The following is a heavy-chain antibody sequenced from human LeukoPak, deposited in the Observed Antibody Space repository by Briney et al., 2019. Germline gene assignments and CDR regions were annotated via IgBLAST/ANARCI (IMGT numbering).Heavy chain of an antibody. D-gene: IGHD2-8*01. Sequence: SEALSLTCAVYGGSFSGYYWSWIRQPPGKGLEWIGEINHSGSTNYNPSLKSRVTISVDTSKNQFSLKLSSVTAAGTAVYYCARLGYCTNGVCYPYYYYGMDVWGQGTTVTVSS. CDR1: GGSFSGYY. J-gene: IGHJ6*02. CDR2: INHSGST. V-gene: IGHV4-34*01. CDR3: ARLGYCTNGVCYPYYYYGMDV.